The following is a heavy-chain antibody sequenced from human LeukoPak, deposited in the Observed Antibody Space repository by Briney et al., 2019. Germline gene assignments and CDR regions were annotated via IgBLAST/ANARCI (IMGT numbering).Heavy chain of an antibody. CDR3: ARGVVPAAIGPYYYYMDV. CDR1: GYTFTSYG. CDR2: ISAYNGNT. Sequence: GSVKVSCKASGYTFTSYGISWVRQAPGQGLEWMGWISAYNGNTNYAQKLQGRVTMTTDTSTSTAYMELRSLRSDDTAVYYCARGVVPAAIGPYYYYMDVWGKGTTVTVSS. D-gene: IGHD2-2*01. V-gene: IGHV1-18*01. J-gene: IGHJ6*03.